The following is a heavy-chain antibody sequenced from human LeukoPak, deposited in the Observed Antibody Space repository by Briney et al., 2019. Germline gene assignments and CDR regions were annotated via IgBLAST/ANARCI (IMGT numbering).Heavy chain of an antibody. CDR2: ISGSGGST. D-gene: IGHD4-17*01. CDR3: AKNREYGDRLRYFDY. CDR1: GFTFSSYA. Sequence: PGGSLRLSCAASGFTFSSYAMSWVRRAPGKGLEWVSAISGSGGSTYYADSVKGRFTISRDNSKNTLYLQMNSLRAEDTAVYYCAKNREYGDRLRYFDYWGQGTLVTVSS. J-gene: IGHJ4*02. V-gene: IGHV3-23*01.